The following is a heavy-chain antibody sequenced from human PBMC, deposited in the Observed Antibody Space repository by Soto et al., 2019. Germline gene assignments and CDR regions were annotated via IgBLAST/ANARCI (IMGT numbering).Heavy chain of an antibody. D-gene: IGHD3-22*01. Sequence: GGSLRLSCAASGFTFSSGFTFSSYAMSWVRQAPGKGLEWASAISGSGGSTYYSDSVKGRFTISRDNSKNTLYLQMNSLRAEDTAVYHCAMAYDSSGYYQYYFDYWGQGTLVTVSS. CDR2: ISGSGGST. CDR1: GFTFSSGFTFSSYA. V-gene: IGHV3-23*01. J-gene: IGHJ4*02. CDR3: AMAYDSSGYYQYYFDY.